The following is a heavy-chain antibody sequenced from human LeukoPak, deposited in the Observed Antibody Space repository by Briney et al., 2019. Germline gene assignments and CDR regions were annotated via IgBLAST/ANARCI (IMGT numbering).Heavy chain of an antibody. CDR2: VRYDGGNK. CDR1: GDTFSSYG. V-gene: IGHV3-30*02. J-gene: IGHJ4*02. Sequence: GGSLRLSCVASGDTFSSYGMRCGRHDPRKGLEGVAFVRYDGGNKYYADSVKGRFTISRDNSKNTLYMQMNSLRAEDTAVYYCAKDQEWELPQGYYFDYWGQGTLVTVSS. D-gene: IGHD1-26*01. CDR3: AKDQEWELPQGYYFDY.